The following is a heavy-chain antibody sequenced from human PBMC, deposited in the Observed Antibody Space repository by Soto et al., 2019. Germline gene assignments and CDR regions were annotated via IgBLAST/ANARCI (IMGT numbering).Heavy chain of an antibody. CDR2: ISSSGSTI. CDR1: GFTFSDYY. V-gene: IGHV3-11*01. D-gene: IGHD3-10*01. Sequence: PGGSLRLSCAASGFTFSDYYMSWIRQAPGKGLEWVSYISSSGSTIYYADSVKGRFTISRDNAKNSLYLQMNSLRAEDTAVYYCARVVRRGPPGVLYYYYMDVWGKGTTVTVSS. J-gene: IGHJ6*03. CDR3: ARVVRRGPPGVLYYYYMDV.